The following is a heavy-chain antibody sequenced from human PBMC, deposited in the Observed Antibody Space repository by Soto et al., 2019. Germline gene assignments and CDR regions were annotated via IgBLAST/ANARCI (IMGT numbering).Heavy chain of an antibody. V-gene: IGHV4-4*02. CDR1: GGSVSNNNW. Sequence: QVQLQESGPGLVKPSGTLSLSCAVSGGSVSNNNWWSWVRKSPGNGLEWIGEIHHSGGTSYNPSLESRATLSVDKSKNELSLRLNYVPAADTAVYYCTKNSAYALDYWGLGILVTVSS. D-gene: IGHD5-12*01. CDR2: IHHSGGT. CDR3: TKNSAYALDY. J-gene: IGHJ4*02.